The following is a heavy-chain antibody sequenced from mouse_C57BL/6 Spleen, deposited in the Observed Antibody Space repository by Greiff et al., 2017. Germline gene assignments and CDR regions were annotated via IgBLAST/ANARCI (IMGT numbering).Heavy chain of an antibody. D-gene: IGHD1-1*01. CDR1: GFTFSDYG. CDR2: ISSGSSTI. CDR3: AAHYGSSYRAMDY. V-gene: IGHV5-17*01. Sequence: EVQLVESGGGLVKPGGSLKLSCAASGFTFSDYGMHWVRQAPEKGLEWVAYISSGSSTIYYADTVKGRFTISRDNAKNTLFLQMTSLRSEDTAMYYCAAHYGSSYRAMDYWGQGTSVTVAS. J-gene: IGHJ4*01.